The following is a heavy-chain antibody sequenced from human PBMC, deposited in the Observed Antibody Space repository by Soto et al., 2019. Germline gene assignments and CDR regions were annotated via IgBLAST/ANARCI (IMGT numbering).Heavy chain of an antibody. J-gene: IGHJ6*02. Sequence: GGSLRLSCAASGFTFSSYGMHWVRQAPGKGLEWVAVIWYDGSNKYYADSVKGRFTTSRDNSKNTLYLQMNSLRAEDTAVYYCARGDTMIVVVSDYYGMDVWGQGTTVTVSS. CDR2: IWYDGSNK. CDR3: ARGDTMIVVVSDYYGMDV. D-gene: IGHD3-22*01. V-gene: IGHV3-33*01. CDR1: GFTFSSYG.